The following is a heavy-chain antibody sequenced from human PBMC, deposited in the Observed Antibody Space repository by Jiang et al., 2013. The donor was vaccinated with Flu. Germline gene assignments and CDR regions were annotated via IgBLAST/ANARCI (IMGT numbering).Heavy chain of an antibody. V-gene: IGHV1-2*02. Sequence: GAEVKKPGASVKVSCKASGYTFTAYYIHWVRQAPGQGLEWLGWINPSSGGTDYAQNFQGRVTMTRDTSISTAYMELSRLASDDMAVYFCAKGTQQLYQAVFDYWGQGTLITVST. J-gene: IGHJ4*02. CDR1: GYTFTAYY. CDR3: AKGTQQLYQAVFDY. CDR2: INPSSGGT. D-gene: IGHD3-16*02.